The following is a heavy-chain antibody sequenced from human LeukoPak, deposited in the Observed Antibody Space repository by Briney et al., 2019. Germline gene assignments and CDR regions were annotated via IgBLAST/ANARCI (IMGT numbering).Heavy chain of an antibody. J-gene: IGHJ5*02. CDR1: GYTFTSYY. CDR3: ARDKRALNWFDP. CDR2: INPSGGST. V-gene: IGHV1-46*01. Sequence: ASXXVSCKASGYTFTSYYMHWVRQAPGQGLEWMGIINPSGGSTSYAQKFQGRVTMTRDTSTSTVYMELSSLRSEDTAVYYCARDKRALNWFDPWGQGTLVTVSS.